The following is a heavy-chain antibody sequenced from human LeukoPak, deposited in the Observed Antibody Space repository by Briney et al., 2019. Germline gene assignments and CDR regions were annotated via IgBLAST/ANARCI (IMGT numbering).Heavy chain of an antibody. V-gene: IGHV1-18*01. Sequence: ASVKVSCKASGYTFTSYGISWVRQAPGQGLEWMGWISAYNGNTNYAQKLQGRVTMTTDTSTSTAYMELRSLRSDDTAVYYCARDVQTEEVATIALDYWGQGTLVTVSS. D-gene: IGHD5-12*01. CDR1: GYTFTSYG. CDR3: ARDVQTEEVATIALDY. J-gene: IGHJ4*02. CDR2: ISAYNGNT.